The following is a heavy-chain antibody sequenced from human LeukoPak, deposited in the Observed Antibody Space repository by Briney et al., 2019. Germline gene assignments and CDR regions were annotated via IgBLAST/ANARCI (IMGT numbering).Heavy chain of an antibody. CDR1: GGTFSSYA. D-gene: IGHD3-10*01. CDR3: ARVLITMVRGVSYYYYGMDV. V-gene: IGHV1-69*04. Sequence: ASVKVSCKASGGTFSSYAISWVRQAPGQGLEWMGRIIPILGIANYAQKFQGRVTITADKSTSTAYMELSSLRSEDTAVYYCARVLITMVRGVSYYYYGMDVWGQGTTVTVSS. J-gene: IGHJ6*02. CDR2: IIPILGIA.